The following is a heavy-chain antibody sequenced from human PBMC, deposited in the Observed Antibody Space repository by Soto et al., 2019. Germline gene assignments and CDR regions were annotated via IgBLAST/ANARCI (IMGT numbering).Heavy chain of an antibody. CDR3: ARPHGSSSAFDP. CDR1: GYSFTSYW. J-gene: IGHJ5*02. V-gene: IGHV5-10-1*01. D-gene: IGHD6-13*01. Sequence: GSLKISCKGSGYSFTSYWISWVRQMPGKGLEWMGRIDPSDSYTNYSPSFQGHVTISADKSISTAYLQWSSLKASDTAMYYCARPHGSSSAFDPWGQGTLVTVSS. CDR2: IDPSDSYT.